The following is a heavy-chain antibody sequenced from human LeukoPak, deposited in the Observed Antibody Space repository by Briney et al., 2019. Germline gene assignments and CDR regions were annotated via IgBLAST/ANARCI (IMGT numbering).Heavy chain of an antibody. Sequence: PSGTLSLTCDVSGGSITQTNYWTWVRQPPGKGLEWIGEVNLQGSTNYNPSLMRRVAISVDTSANHVSLQLTSVTAADTAVYYCARWRDSSGYYQHFDYWGQGVLVTVSS. D-gene: IGHD3-22*01. J-gene: IGHJ4*02. CDR1: GGSITQTNY. CDR3: ARWRDSSGYYQHFDY. CDR2: VNLQGST. V-gene: IGHV4-4*02.